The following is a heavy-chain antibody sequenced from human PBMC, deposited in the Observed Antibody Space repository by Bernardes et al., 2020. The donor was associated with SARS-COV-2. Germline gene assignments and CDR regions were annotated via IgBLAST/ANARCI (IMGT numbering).Heavy chain of an antibody. CDR2: ISGYNDNT. J-gene: IGHJ3*01. CDR1: GYTFTSYG. CDR3: ARGSYDSSGYWSDGNTFAF. Sequence: ASVKVSCKASGYTFTSYGVSWVRQAPGQGLEWMGWISGYNDNTKYAQKFQGRVTIRKETSTTTVYMELRSLTSDDTAVYFCARGSYDSSGYWSDGNTFAFWGQGTMVTVSP. V-gene: IGHV1-18*01. D-gene: IGHD3-22*01.